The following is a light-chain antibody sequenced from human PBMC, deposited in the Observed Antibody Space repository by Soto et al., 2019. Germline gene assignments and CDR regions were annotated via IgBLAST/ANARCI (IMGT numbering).Light chain of an antibody. V-gene: IGKV3-20*01. CDR3: QQYGSSPWT. J-gene: IGKJ1*01. CDR2: GAS. CDR1: QSVSSSY. Sequence: EIVLTQSPGTLSLSPGERATLSCRASQSVSSSYLAWYQQKSGQAPRLLIYGASSRATGIPDRFSGSGSGTDFTLIISRLEPEDFAVYYCQQYGSSPWTFGQGTKVEIK.